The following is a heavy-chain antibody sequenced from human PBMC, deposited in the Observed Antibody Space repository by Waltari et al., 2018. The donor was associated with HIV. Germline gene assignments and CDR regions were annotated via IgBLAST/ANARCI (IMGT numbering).Heavy chain of an antibody. J-gene: IGHJ4*02. V-gene: IGHV4-59*08. Sequence: QVQLKESGPGLVKPSETLSLTRSVSRGSIKNYYWSWIRQSPGNRLEWIGYIHNNGKSKYNAALRGLVTMSVDAPKSQVSLTLTSGTATDTAVYYCAKYRWQWSGGGDVDYWGQGILVAVSS. CDR2: IHNNGKS. CDR1: RGSIKNYY. D-gene: IGHD3-3*01. CDR3: AKYRWQWSGGGDVDY.